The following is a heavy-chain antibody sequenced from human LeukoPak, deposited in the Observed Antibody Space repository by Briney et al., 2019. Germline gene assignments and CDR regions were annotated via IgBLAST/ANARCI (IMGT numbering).Heavy chain of an antibody. CDR1: GFTFSGFG. Sequence: GGSLRLSCAASGFTFSGFGMTWVRQAPGKGLKWVSGISGSGGHTYNADSVEGRYTISRDNSKNTVSLQLSSLRVEDTAVYFCAKDREDSAMISGVFDLWGRGTLVTVSS. D-gene: IGHD5-18*01. CDR3: AKDREDSAMISGVFDL. CDR2: ISGSGGHT. V-gene: IGHV3-23*01. J-gene: IGHJ2*01.